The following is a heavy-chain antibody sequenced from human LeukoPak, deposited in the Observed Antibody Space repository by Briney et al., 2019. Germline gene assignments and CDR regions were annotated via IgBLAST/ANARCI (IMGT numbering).Heavy chain of an antibody. V-gene: IGHV1-2*02. Sequence: ASVKLSCKASGYTFTNYYIHWVRQAPGQGLEWMGWINPNSGGTNYAQKFQGRVTMTRDTSISTAYMELSRLRSDDTAVYYCARTYYYDSSGYYSDFGYWGQGTLVTVSS. J-gene: IGHJ4*02. CDR1: GYTFTNYY. CDR2: INPNSGGT. D-gene: IGHD3-22*01. CDR3: ARTYYYDSSGYYSDFGY.